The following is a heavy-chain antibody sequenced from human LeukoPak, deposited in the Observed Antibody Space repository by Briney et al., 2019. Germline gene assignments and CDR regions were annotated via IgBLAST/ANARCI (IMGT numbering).Heavy chain of an antibody. CDR1: GFTFNNYG. CDR2: ISTSGGST. V-gene: IGHV3-23*01. Sequence: GGSLRLSCAASGFTFNNYGMSWVRQAPGKGLEWVSAISTSGGSTYYADSVKGRFTISRDNSKNTLYLQMNSLRAEDTAVYYCAKDRTYYYGSGSYLLDYWGQGTLVTVSS. CDR3: AKDRTYYYGSGSYLLDY. D-gene: IGHD3-10*01. J-gene: IGHJ4*02.